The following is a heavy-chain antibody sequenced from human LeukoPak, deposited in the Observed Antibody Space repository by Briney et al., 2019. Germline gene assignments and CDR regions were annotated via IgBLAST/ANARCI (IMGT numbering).Heavy chain of an antibody. Sequence: GGSLRLSCAASGFTVSNNYMTWVRQAPGKGLEWVSIIYSDGSTYYADSVKGRFTISGDNSKNTLYLQMNSLRAEDTAVYYCARTDYGDFKWFDPWGQGTLVTVSS. CDR2: IYSDGST. D-gene: IGHD4-17*01. J-gene: IGHJ5*02. CDR1: GFTVSNNY. CDR3: ARTDYGDFKWFDP. V-gene: IGHV3-53*01.